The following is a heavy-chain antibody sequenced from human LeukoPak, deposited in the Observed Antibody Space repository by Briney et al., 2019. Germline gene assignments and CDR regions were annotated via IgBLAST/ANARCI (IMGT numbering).Heavy chain of an antibody. CDR1: GYTFTGYY. Sequence: ASVKVSCKASGYTFTGYYMHWVRQAPGQGLEWMGWINPNSGGTNYAQKFQGRVTMTRDTSIGTAYMELSRLRSDDTALYYCARGTTLTTLPYYYYYMDVWGEGTTVTVSS. CDR3: ARGTTLTTLPYYYYYMDV. D-gene: IGHD4-17*01. CDR2: INPNSGGT. J-gene: IGHJ6*03. V-gene: IGHV1-2*02.